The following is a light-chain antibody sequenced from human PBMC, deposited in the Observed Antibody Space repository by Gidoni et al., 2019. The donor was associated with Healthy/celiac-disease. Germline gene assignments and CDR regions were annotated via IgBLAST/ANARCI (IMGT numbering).Light chain of an antibody. CDR1: QDISNY. CDR2: DAS. V-gene: IGKV1-33*01. J-gene: IGKJ2*01. Sequence: DIQMTQSPSSLSASVGDRVTITCQASQDISNYLNWYQQKPGKAPKLLIYDASNLETGVPSRFSGSGSGTDFTFTISSLQPEDIATYYCQQYDNPPGYTFGQGTKLEIK. CDR3: QQYDNPPGYT.